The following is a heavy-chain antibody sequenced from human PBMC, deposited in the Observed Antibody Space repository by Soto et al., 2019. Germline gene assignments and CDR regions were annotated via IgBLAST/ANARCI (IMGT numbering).Heavy chain of an antibody. CDR2: IYHSGST. J-gene: IGHJ5*02. V-gene: IGHV4-38-2*01. Sequence: PSETLSLTCAVSGYSISSGYYWGWIRQPPGKGLEWIGSIYHSGSTYYNPSLKSRVTISVETSKNQFSLKLSSVTAAETAVYYCERWPYNGGWFDPWGQGTLVTVS. CDR3: ERWPYNGGWFDP. CDR1: GYSISSGYY. D-gene: IGHD1-20*01.